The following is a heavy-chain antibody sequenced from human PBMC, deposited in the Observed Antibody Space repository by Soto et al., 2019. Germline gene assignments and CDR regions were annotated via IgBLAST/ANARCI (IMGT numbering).Heavy chain of an antibody. D-gene: IGHD2-2*01. CDR3: AREGRGYCSSTSCPGI. CDR2: IEQDGSEK. V-gene: IGHV3-7*01. CDR1: GFTFSRSS. Sequence: EVQLVESGGGLVQPGGSLRLSCAASGFTFSRSSMSWGRQAPGKGLEWVANIEQDGSEKNYGDSVKGRFTVSRDNAKNSLYLQMNSLRVEDTAVYYCAREGRGYCSSTSCPGIWGQGTLVSVSS. J-gene: IGHJ4*02.